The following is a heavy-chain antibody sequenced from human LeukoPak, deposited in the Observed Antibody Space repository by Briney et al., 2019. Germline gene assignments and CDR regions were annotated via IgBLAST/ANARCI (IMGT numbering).Heavy chain of an antibody. V-gene: IGHV1-46*01. CDR3: AAEGEGAFDI. J-gene: IGHJ3*02. CDR1: GYTFTSYY. D-gene: IGHD1-26*01. Sequence: GASVKVSCKASGYTFTSYYMHWVRQAPGQGLEWMGIINPSGGSTSYAQKFQGRVTMTRVMSTSTVYMELSSLRSEDTAVYYCAAEGEGAFDIWGQGTMVTVSS. CDR2: INPSGGST.